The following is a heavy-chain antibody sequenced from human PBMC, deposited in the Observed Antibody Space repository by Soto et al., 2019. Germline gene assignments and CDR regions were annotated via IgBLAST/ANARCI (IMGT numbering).Heavy chain of an antibody. CDR3: ARGGTSMIVVGAFDD. Sequence: EVQLVESGGGLVQPGGSLRLSCAASGFAFSNYWMSWVRQAPGKGLEWVATIKQDGSEKYYVDSVKGRFTISRDKVKNSLDLQMNSLRAEDTAVYHCARGGTSMIVVGAFDDWGQGTLVTVSS. V-gene: IGHV3-7*01. J-gene: IGHJ4*02. CDR1: GFAFSNYW. CDR2: IKQDGSEK. D-gene: IGHD3-22*01.